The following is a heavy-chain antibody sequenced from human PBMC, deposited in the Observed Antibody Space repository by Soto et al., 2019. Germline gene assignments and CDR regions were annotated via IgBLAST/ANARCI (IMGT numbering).Heavy chain of an antibody. V-gene: IGHV3-15*01. CDR1: GFTFSNAR. CDR2: IKSKTDGGTT. CDR3: TTDRQGDYGDYDYYYYYMDV. D-gene: IGHD4-17*01. Sequence: GGSLRLSCAASGFTFSNARMSWVRQAPGKGLEWVGRIKSKTDGGTTDYAAPVKGRFTISSDDSKNTLYLQMNSLKTEDTVVYYCTTDRQGDYGDYDYYYYYMDVWGKGTTVTVSS. J-gene: IGHJ6*03.